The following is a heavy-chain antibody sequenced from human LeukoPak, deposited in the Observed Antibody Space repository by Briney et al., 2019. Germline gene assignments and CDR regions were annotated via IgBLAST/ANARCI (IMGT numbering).Heavy chain of an antibody. V-gene: IGHV3-23*01. CDR2: ISGSGDST. J-gene: IGHJ4*02. Sequence: GGSLRLSCATSGFTFSSYAMSWVRQAPGKGLEWVSAISGSGDSTYYADSVKGRFTISRDNSKNTLYLQMNSLRAEDTAVYYCARAPIAVAGTRQPVDYWGQGTLVTVSS. CDR1: GFTFSSYA. D-gene: IGHD6-19*01. CDR3: ARAPIAVAGTRQPVDY.